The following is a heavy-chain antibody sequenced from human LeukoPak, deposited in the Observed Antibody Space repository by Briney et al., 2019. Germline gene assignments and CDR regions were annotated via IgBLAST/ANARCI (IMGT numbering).Heavy chain of an antibody. J-gene: IGHJ4*02. Sequence: GGSLRLSCAASGFSFSSYAMVWVREGPGKGLEWVSAISGSGDSTYYADSVKGRFTISRDNSKNTLYLQMNSLRAEDTALYYCAKGRGSDRDGYNFSGFRSAMPFPDYRGQGTLVTVSS. CDR2: ISGSGDST. D-gene: IGHD5-24*01. CDR1: GFSFSSYA. V-gene: IGHV3-23*01. CDR3: AKGRGSDRDGYNFSGFRSAMPFPDY.